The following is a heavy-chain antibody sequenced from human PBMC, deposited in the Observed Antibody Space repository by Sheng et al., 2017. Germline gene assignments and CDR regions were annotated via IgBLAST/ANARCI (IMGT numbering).Heavy chain of an antibody. Sequence: HLQLQESGPGLVKPSETLSLTCTVSGGSFSSSSHYWAWIRQPPGKGLEWIGSIYYSGSIFYNPSLKSRVTISEDPSNGDVRPSYGVDFLRVPARRTNRPSYVSSCEESNF. J-gene: IGHJ1*01. CDR2: IYYSGSI. CDR1: GGSFSSSSHY. V-gene: IGHV4-39*07. CDR3: RPSYVSSCEESNF. D-gene: IGHD3-16*01.